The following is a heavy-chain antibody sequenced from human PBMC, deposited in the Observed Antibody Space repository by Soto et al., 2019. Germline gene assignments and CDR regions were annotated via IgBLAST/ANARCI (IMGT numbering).Heavy chain of an antibody. CDR1: GFTFSDYY. J-gene: IGHJ6*03. Sequence: QAQLAESGGGLVTPGGSLRLSCVASGFTFSDYYMTWVRQAPGKGLEWISYINSTGMTISSEDSVRGRFTISRDNAENSVFLQMDSLGPEDTAVYYCARAPFWVSSGSSYYLDVWGKGTTVTVSS. CDR2: INSTGMTI. D-gene: IGHD3-10*01. V-gene: IGHV3-11*01. CDR3: ARAPFWVSSGSSYYLDV.